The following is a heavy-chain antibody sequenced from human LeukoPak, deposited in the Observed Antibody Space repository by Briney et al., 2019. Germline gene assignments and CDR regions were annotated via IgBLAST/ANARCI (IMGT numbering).Heavy chain of an antibody. CDR2: INHSGST. J-gene: IGHJ4*02. CDR1: GGSFSGYY. V-gene: IGHV4-34*01. Sequence: SETLSLTCAVYGGSFSGYYWSWIRQPPGKGLEWIGEINHSGSTNYNPSLKSRVTISVDTSKNQFSLKLSSVTAADTAVYYCAIAPAFIRRPRPFDYWGQGALVTVSS. D-gene: IGHD3-16*02. CDR3: AIAPAFIRRPRPFDY.